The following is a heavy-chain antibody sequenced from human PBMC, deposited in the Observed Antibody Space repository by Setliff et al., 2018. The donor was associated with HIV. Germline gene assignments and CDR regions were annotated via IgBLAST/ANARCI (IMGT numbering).Heavy chain of an antibody. CDR2: ISASGTTT. CDR1: GFTFSGYA. CDR3: AKDPILGGPDFFDY. Sequence: PGGSLRLSCAASGFTFSGYAVSWVRQAPGKGLEWVSGISASGTTTEYADSVKGRLTISRDNSKNTLYLQMNSLRTDDTAIYYCAKDPILGGPDFFDYWGQGTLVTVSS. D-gene: IGHD1-26*01. J-gene: IGHJ4*02. V-gene: IGHV3-23*01.